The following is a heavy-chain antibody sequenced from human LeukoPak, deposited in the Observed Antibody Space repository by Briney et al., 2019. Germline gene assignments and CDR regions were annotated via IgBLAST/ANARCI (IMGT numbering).Heavy chain of an antibody. V-gene: IGHV3-33*01. CDR1: GFTFSSYG. Sequence: GRSLRLSCAASGFTFSSYGMHWVRQAPGEGLEWVAVIWYDGSNKYYADSVKGRFTISRDNSKNTLYLQMNSLRAEDTAVYYCARGDPPSYSSSWYSSGTFDYWGQGTLVTVSS. CDR2: IWYDGSNK. CDR3: ARGDPPSYSSSWYSSGTFDY. J-gene: IGHJ4*02. D-gene: IGHD6-13*01.